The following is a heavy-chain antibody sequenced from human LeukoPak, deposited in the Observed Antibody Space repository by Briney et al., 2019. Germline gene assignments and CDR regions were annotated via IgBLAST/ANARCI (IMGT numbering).Heavy chain of an antibody. CDR1: GFTFSGSV. CDR2: IRSKANSYAT. V-gene: IGHV3-73*01. Sequence: GGSLRLSCAASGFTFSGSVMHWVRQASGKGLEWVGRIRSKANSYATGYVASVKGRFTISRDDSRNTAYLQMNSLKIEDTAVYYCSVNYCRGGSCYMFWGQGTLVTVSS. D-gene: IGHD2-15*01. CDR3: SVNYCRGGSCYMF. J-gene: IGHJ4*02.